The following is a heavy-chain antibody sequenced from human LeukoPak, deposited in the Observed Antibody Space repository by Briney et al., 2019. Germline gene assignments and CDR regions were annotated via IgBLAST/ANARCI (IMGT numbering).Heavy chain of an antibody. V-gene: IGHV4-61*05. CDR2: IYYSGST. Sequence: QPSETLSLTCSVSGGSISGTSYCRGWIRQPPGKGLEWIGYIYYSGSTNYNPSLKSRVTISVDTSKNQFSLKLSSVTAADTAVYYCAGSRIYGSGSYYYYYYGMDVWGQGTTVTVSS. D-gene: IGHD3-10*01. CDR1: GGSISGTSYC. J-gene: IGHJ6*02. CDR3: AGSRIYGSGSYYYYYYGMDV.